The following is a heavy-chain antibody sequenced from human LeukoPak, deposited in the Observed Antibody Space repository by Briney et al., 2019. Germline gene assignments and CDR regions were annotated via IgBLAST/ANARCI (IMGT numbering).Heavy chain of an antibody. V-gene: IGHV1-3*03. CDR1: GYTFTSYA. Sequence: GASVKVSCKASGYTFTSYAMHWVRQAPGQRLEWMGWINAGNGNTKYSQEFQGRVTITRDTSASTAYMELSSLRSEDMAVYYRARGSYYYDSSGYRDLDYWGQGTLVTVSS. J-gene: IGHJ4*02. CDR2: INAGNGNT. D-gene: IGHD3-22*01. CDR3: ARGSYYYDSSGYRDLDY.